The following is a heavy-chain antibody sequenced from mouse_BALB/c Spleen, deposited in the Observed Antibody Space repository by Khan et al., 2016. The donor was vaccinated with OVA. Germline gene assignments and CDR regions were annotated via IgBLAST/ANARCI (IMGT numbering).Heavy chain of an antibody. D-gene: IGHD2-4*01. Sequence: EVQLVESGPGLVKPSQSLSLTCTVTGYSITSEYTWNWIRQFPGNKLEWMGFISYSGNTSYNPSLKSRISITRDTSKNQFFLQLNSVTSEDTATYYCARKDYYDYDPFPYWGQGTLVTVSA. CDR2: ISYSGNT. V-gene: IGHV3-2*02. J-gene: IGHJ3*01. CDR1: GYSITSEYT. CDR3: ARKDYYDYDPFPY.